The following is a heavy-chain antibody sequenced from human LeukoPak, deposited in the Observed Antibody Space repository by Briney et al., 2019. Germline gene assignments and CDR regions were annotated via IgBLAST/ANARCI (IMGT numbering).Heavy chain of an antibody. CDR3: ARAGGSTVSHSDY. CDR1: GFTFSSYS. CDR2: ISSSTSYI. J-gene: IGHJ4*02. Sequence: GGSLRLSCAASGFTFSSYSMNWIRQAPGKGLEWVSSISSSTSYIYYADSVKGRFTISKDNAKNSLYLQMNSLRAEDTAVYYCARAGGSTVSHSDYWGQETLVTVSS. D-gene: IGHD4-17*01. V-gene: IGHV3-21*01.